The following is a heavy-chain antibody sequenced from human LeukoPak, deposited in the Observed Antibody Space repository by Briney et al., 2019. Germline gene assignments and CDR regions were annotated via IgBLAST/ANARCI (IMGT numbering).Heavy chain of an antibody. J-gene: IGHJ4*02. CDR1: GFTFSSYD. CDR2: ISSGSTSM. V-gene: IGHV3-48*01. Sequence: GGSLRLSCATSGFTFSSYDMNWVRQAPGKGLEWISYISSGSTSMYHADSVKGRFTTSRDNAKNSLYLQMNSLRAKDTAVYYCXXXXXXXXTYADYWXQGXLVTVSS. CDR3: XXXXXXXXTYADY.